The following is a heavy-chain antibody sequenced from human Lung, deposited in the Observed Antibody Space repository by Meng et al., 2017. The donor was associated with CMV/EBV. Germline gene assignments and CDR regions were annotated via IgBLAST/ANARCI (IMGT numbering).Heavy chain of an antibody. V-gene: IGHV3-53*01. CDR1: GFTVRNNY. D-gene: IGHD2-2*01. CDR3: AREGYCSSTTCSSYYYYGMDV. J-gene: IGHJ6*02. Sequence: GESLKISCAASGFTVRNNYMSWVRQAPGKGLEWVSVIYSDGYTYYADSVKGRFAISRDNSKDTLYLQMNSLRAEDTAVYYCAREGYCSSTTCSSYYYYGMDVWGQGTTXTVS. CDR2: IYSDGYT.